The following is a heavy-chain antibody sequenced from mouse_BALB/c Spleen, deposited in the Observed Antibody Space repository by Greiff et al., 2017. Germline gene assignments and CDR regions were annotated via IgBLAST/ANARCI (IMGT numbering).Heavy chain of an antibody. CDR1: GYAFSSYW. CDR2: LYPGDGDT. D-gene: IGHD2-2*01. J-gene: IGHJ2*01. Sequence: QVQLQQSGAELVRPGSSVKISCKASGYAFSSYWMNWVKQRPGQGLEWIGQLYPGDGDTNYNGKFKGKATLTADKSSSTAYMQLSSLTSEDSAVYFCARTGSTMVTTNYLDYWGQGTTLTVAA. CDR3: ARTGSTMVTTNYLDY. V-gene: IGHV1-80*01.